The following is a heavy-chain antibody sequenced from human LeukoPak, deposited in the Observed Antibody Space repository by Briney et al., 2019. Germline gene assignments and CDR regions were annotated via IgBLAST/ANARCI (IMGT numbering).Heavy chain of an antibody. CDR3: ATFKTDSSGWYLKPHLDY. CDR2: INPNSGGT. Sequence: ASVKVSCKASGYTFTGYYMHWVRQAPGQGLEWMGWINPNSGGTIYAQKFQGRVTMTEDTSTDTAYMELSSLRSEDTAVYYCATFKTDSSGWYLKPHLDYWGQGTLVTVSS. D-gene: IGHD6-19*01. V-gene: IGHV1-2*02. CDR1: GYTFTGYY. J-gene: IGHJ4*02.